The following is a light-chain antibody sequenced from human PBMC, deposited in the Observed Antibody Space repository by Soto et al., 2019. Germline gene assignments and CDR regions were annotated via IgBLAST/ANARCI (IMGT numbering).Light chain of an antibody. CDR3: QQYVTSSWT. Sequence: EVVMTQSPATLSVSPGERATLSCRASQSISSSFLAWYQQRPGQSPRLIIYGASSRATGIPDRFSGSGSGTDFTLTTGRLDLEDSAFYYCQQYVTSSWTFGQGTKVDIK. J-gene: IGKJ1*01. V-gene: IGKV3-20*01. CDR1: QSISSSF. CDR2: GAS.